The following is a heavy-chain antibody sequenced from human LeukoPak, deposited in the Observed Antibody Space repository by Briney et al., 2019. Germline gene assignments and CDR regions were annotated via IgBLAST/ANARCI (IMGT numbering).Heavy chain of an antibody. J-gene: IGHJ6*03. CDR3: ARRAVADPYYYYYMDV. V-gene: IGHV3-30*04. D-gene: IGHD6-19*01. CDR2: ISYDGSNK. Sequence: PGRSLRLSCAASGFTFSSYAMHWVRQAPGKGLEWVAVISYDGSNKYYADSVKGRFTISRDNSKNTLYLQMNSLRAEDTAVYYCARRAVADPYYYYYMDVWGKGTTVTVSS. CDR1: GFTFSSYA.